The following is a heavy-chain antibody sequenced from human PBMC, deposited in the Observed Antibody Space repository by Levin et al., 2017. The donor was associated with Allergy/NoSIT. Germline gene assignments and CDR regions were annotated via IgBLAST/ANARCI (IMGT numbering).Heavy chain of an antibody. D-gene: IGHD4-17*01. J-gene: IGHJ4*02. CDR1: GGSFSGYY. V-gene: IGHV4-34*01. Sequence: SETLSLTCAVYGGSFSGYYWSWIRQPPGKGLEWIGKINHSGSTNYNPSLKSRVTISVDTSKNQFSLKLSSVTAADTAGYYCARVSADYGDYFDYWGQGTLVTVSS. CDR3: ARVSADYGDYFDY. CDR2: INHSGST.